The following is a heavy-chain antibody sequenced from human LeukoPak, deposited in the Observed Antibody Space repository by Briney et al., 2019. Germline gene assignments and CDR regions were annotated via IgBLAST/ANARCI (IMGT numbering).Heavy chain of an antibody. CDR3: ARHMYYYDSGSYNYYYYMDV. Sequence: SETLSLTCTVSGGSISSSSYYWGWIRQSPGKGLEWIGNIYYSGSTYYNPSLKSRVTIFVDTSKNQFSLKLSSVTAADTAVYYCARHMYYYDSGSYNYYYYMDVWGKGTTVTVSS. CDR2: IYYSGST. V-gene: IGHV4-39*01. D-gene: IGHD3-10*01. CDR1: GGSISSSSYY. J-gene: IGHJ6*03.